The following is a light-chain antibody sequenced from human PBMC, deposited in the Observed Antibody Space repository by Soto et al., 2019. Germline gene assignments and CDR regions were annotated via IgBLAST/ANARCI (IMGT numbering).Light chain of an antibody. J-gene: IGKJ2*01. Sequence: DIQMTQSPSSQSASVGDRVTISCRASQYISTYVNWYQQKPGKAPKLLIYAASSLQSGVPSRFSGSGSGTEFTLTISSLQPEDFTTYYCQQSYSTTPYTFGQGTKLEI. CDR3: QQSYSTTPYT. V-gene: IGKV1-39*01. CDR2: AAS. CDR1: QYISTY.